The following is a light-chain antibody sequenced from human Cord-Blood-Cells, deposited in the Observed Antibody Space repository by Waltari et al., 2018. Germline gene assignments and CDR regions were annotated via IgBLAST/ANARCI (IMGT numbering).Light chain of an antibody. Sequence: AIRMTQSPSSFSASTGDSVTITCRASQGISSYLAWYQQKPGKAPKLLIYAASTLQSGVPSRFIGSGSGTDFTLTISCLQSEDFATYYCQQYYSYPGTFGQGTKVEIK. CDR3: QQYYSYPGT. J-gene: IGKJ1*01. CDR2: AAS. V-gene: IGKV1-8*01. CDR1: QGISSY.